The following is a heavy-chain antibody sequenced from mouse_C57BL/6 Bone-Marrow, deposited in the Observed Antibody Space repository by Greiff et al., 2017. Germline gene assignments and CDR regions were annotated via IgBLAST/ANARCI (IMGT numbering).Heavy chain of an antibody. J-gene: IGHJ2*01. V-gene: IGHV1-19*01. CDR3: ARYDYYGSGDY. CDR1: GYTFTDYY. CDR2: INPYNGGT. D-gene: IGHD2-2*01. Sequence: EVQLQQSGPVLVKPGASVKMSCKASGYTFTDYYMNWVKQSHGKSLEWIGVINPYNGGTSYNQKFKGKATLTVDKSSSTAYMELNSLTSEDSAVYYCARYDYYGSGDYWGQGTTLTVSS.